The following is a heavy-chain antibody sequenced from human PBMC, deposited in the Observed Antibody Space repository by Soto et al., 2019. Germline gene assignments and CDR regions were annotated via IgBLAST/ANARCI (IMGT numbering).Heavy chain of an antibody. J-gene: IGHJ5*02. D-gene: IGHD5-12*01. CDR3: TKSPRVATVFRWGLDP. CDR1: GFSVSDYA. CDR2: LSGSETM. Sequence: VSLRLSCAASGFSVSDYAIAWVRQAPGKGLEWVSSLSGSETMRQADSVKGRFTISRDNSKNTVYLQMNNLRVEDTALYYCTKSPRVATVFRWGLDPWGQGTLVTVSS. V-gene: IGHV3-23*01.